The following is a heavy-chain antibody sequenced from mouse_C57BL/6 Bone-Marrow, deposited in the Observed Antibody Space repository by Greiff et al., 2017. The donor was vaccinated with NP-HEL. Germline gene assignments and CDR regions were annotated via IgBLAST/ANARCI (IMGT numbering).Heavy chain of an antibody. CDR3: ARYYYGSRGCYFDV. V-gene: IGHV1-72*01. Sequence: QVQLQQPGADLVKPGASVKLSCKASGYTFPSYWMHWVKQRPGRGLEWIGRIDPNSGGTKFTEKFKTKATLTVDKPSSTAYMQLSSLTSEDSAVYYCARYYYGSRGCYFDVWGTGTTVTVSS. J-gene: IGHJ1*03. D-gene: IGHD1-1*01. CDR2: IDPNSGGT. CDR1: GYTFPSYW.